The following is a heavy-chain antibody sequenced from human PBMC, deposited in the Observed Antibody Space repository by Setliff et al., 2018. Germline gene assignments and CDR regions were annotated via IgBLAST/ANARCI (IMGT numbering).Heavy chain of an antibody. D-gene: IGHD3-16*01. V-gene: IGHV4-59*01. Sequence: SETLSLTCTVSGGSISSYYWSCIRQPPGKRLEWIGYIYYSGSTNYNPALESRVTISVDTSKNQFSLRLNSATAADTAVYCCAWLRGAFDYWGQGTLVTVSS. CDR1: GGSISSYY. CDR3: AWLRGAFDY. CDR2: IYYSGST. J-gene: IGHJ4*02.